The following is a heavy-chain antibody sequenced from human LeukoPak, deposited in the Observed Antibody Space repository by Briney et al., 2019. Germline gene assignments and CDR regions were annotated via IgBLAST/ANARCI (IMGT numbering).Heavy chain of an antibody. CDR1: GGTFSSYA. V-gene: IGHV1-69*04. CDR3: AREATVTTRWFDP. CDR2: IIPIFGIA. Sequence: SVKVSCKASGGTFSSYAISWVRQAPGQGLEWMGRIIPIFGIANYAQKFQGRVTSTADKSTSTAYMELSSLRSEDTAVYYCAREATVTTRWFDPWGQGTLVTVSS. J-gene: IGHJ5*02. D-gene: IGHD4-17*01.